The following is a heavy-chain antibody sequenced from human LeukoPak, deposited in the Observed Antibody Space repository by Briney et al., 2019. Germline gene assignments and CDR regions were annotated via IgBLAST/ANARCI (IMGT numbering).Heavy chain of an antibody. D-gene: IGHD5-24*01. CDR3: ARVNFITQSHPITHLFDY. Sequence: ASVKVSCKASGYTFNGYYMHWVRQAPGKGLEWVGRINSNSGSINYAQELQGRVTMTRDTAISTAYMELSRLRSDDRAVYYCARVNFITQSHPITHLFDYWGQGTLVTVSS. V-gene: IGHV1-2*06. J-gene: IGHJ4*02. CDR2: INSNSGSI. CDR1: GYTFNGYY.